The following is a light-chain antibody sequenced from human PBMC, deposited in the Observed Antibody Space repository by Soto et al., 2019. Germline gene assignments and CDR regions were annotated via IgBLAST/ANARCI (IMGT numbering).Light chain of an antibody. CDR2: DVS. CDR3: SSYTSSSTPLV. CDR1: SSDFGSYNY. V-gene: IGLV2-14*01. J-gene: IGLJ1*01. Sequence: QSALTQPASVSGSPGQSITISCTGASSDFGSYNYVSWYQQHSGKAPKLMIYDVSNRPSGVSNRFSGSKSGNTASLTISGLQAEDEADYYCSSYTSSSTPLVFGTGTKVTVL.